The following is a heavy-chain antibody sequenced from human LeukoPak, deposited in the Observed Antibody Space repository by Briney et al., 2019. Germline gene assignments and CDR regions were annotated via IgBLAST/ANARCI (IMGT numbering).Heavy chain of an antibody. CDR3: ARGRRITFGGVISY. Sequence: SETLSLTCAVYGGSFSGYYWSWIRQPPGKGLEWIGEINHSGSTNYNPSLKSRVTISVYTSNNQFSLKLSSVTAADTAVYYCARGRRITFGGVISYWGQGTLVTVSS. CDR2: INHSGST. V-gene: IGHV4-34*01. D-gene: IGHD3-16*01. CDR1: GGSFSGYY. J-gene: IGHJ4*02.